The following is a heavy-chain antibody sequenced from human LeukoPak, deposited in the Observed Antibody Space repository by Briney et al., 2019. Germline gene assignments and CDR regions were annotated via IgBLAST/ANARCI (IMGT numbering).Heavy chain of an antibody. Sequence: GRSLRLSCAASGFTFSSFAMHWVRQAPGKGLEWVAVISDDGSNTYYADSVKGRSAISRDNSKNTLYLQFNSLRAEDTAVYYCARDPSNSGDYYVLDYWGQGTLVTFSS. D-gene: IGHD1-26*01. CDR2: ISDDGSNT. J-gene: IGHJ4*02. V-gene: IGHV3-30*09. CDR1: GFTFSSFA. CDR3: ARDPSNSGDYYVLDY.